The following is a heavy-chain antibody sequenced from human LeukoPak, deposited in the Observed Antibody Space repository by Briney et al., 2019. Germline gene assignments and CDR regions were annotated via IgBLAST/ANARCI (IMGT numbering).Heavy chain of an antibody. CDR3: ARDPTRSGLDY. Sequence: SETLSLTCPVSGGSISSYYWSWIRQPPGKGLEWIGYIYYSGSTNYSPSLKSRVTISVDTSKNQFSLKLSSVTAADTAVYYCARDPTRSGLDYWGQGTLVTVSS. CDR1: GGSISSYY. V-gene: IGHV4-59*01. J-gene: IGHJ4*02. D-gene: IGHD4-11*01. CDR2: IYYSGST.